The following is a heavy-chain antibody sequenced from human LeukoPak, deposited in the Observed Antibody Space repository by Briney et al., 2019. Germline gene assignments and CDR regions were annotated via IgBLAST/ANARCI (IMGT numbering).Heavy chain of an antibody. J-gene: IGHJ4*02. Sequence: GGSLRLSCAASGFTFSTFPMHWVRQAPGKGLEWVALIQDDGATTNYADSVRGRFTISRDNSKSTVYLQMDSLKPDDTAVYYCAAQSITLVVVISPFDYWGQGTLVTVSS. CDR3: AAQSITLVVVISPFDY. V-gene: IGHV3-30*02. CDR1: GFTFSTFP. CDR2: IQDDGATT. D-gene: IGHD3-22*01.